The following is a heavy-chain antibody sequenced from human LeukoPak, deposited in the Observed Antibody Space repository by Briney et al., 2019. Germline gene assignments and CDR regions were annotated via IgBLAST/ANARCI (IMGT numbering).Heavy chain of an antibody. CDR3: ARGSLVGTSFDYFDY. D-gene: IGHD1-26*01. CDR2: INPNSGGT. V-gene: IGHV1-2*02. CDR1: GYTFTDYY. Sequence: GASVKVSCKTSGYTFTDYYMQWVRQAPGQGLEWMGWINPNSGGTNYTQKFQGRVTMTRDTSISTTYMELSRLRFDDTAVYYCARGSLVGTSFDYFDYWGQGTLVTVSS. J-gene: IGHJ4*02.